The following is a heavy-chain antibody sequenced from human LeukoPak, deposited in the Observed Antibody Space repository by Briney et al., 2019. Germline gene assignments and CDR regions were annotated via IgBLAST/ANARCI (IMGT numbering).Heavy chain of an antibody. D-gene: IGHD3-22*01. Sequence: TSETLSLTCTVSGYSISSSSYYWGWIRQPPGKGLEWIGSIYYSGSTYYNPSLKSRVTISVDTSKNQFSLKLSSVTAADTAVYYCARAASTYYDSSGYFGYWGQGTLVTVSS. V-gene: IGHV4-39*07. CDR3: ARAASTYYDSSGYFGY. J-gene: IGHJ4*02. CDR2: IYYSGST. CDR1: GYSISSSSYY.